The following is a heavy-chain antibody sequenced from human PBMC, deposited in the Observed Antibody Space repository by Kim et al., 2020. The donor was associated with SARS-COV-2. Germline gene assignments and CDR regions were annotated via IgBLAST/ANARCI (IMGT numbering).Heavy chain of an antibody. CDR1: GGSIRGYY. Sequence: SETLSLTCAVSGGSIRGYYWSWIRQSPGKGLEWIGHIYYSGSDNYNPSLKSRVTISVDTSKNQFSLKLISVTAADTAVYYCARGDSSGWSVEYWGKGTLVRVSS. D-gene: IGHD6-19*01. J-gene: IGHJ4*02. CDR3: ARGDSSGWSVEY. CDR2: IYYSGSD. V-gene: IGHV4-59*13.